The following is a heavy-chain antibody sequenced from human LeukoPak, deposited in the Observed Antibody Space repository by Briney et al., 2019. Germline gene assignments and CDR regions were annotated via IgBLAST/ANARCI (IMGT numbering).Heavy chain of an antibody. CDR3: ARVLGLVRATEPPGY. D-gene: IGHD1-14*01. CDR2: INSDGSST. J-gene: IGHJ4*02. CDR1: GFTLSSYW. V-gene: IGHV3-74*01. Sequence: PGGSLRLSSAASGFTLSSYWMHWVRQAPGKGLVWVSRINSDGSSTSYADSVKGRFTISRDNAKNTLYLQMNSLRAEDTAVYYCARVLGLVRATEPPGYWGQGTLVTVSS.